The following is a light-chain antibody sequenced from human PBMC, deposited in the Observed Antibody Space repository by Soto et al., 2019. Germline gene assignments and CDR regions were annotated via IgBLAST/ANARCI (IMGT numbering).Light chain of an antibody. CDR3: QQLNSYPIT. Sequence: EIVMTQSPATLSVSPGERATLSCRASQSVSTNLAWYQQTPGQAPRLLIYGASTRATGIPARFSGSGSGTEFTLTISSLQSEDFATYYCQQLNSYPITFGQGTR. V-gene: IGKV3-15*01. CDR2: GAS. CDR1: QSVSTN. J-gene: IGKJ5*01.